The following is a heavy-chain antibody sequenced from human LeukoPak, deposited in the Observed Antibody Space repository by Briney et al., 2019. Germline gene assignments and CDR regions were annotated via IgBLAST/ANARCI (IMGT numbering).Heavy chain of an antibody. J-gene: IGHJ4*02. CDR1: GYTFTDYY. V-gene: IGHV1-8*03. CDR2: MNPNSGNT. Sequence: ASVKVSCKASGYTFTDYYIHWVRQATGQGLEWMGWMNPNSGNTGYAQKFQGRVTITRDIFTSTAYMELSSLRSDDTAVYYCTGNYYGSGSYADFDYWGQGTLVTVSS. D-gene: IGHD3-10*01. CDR3: TGNYYGSGSYADFDY.